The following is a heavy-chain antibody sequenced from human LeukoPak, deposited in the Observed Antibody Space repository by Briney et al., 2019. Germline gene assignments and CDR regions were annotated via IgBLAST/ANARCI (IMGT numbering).Heavy chain of an antibody. CDR2: IYHSGTT. CDR3: ARLGSGSDTFDI. V-gene: IGHV4-38-2*01. J-gene: IGHJ3*02. Sequence: KPSETLSLTCVVSGYSISSGYYWAWIRQPPGKGLEWIGSIYHSGTTYYKSSLKSRVTISVDTSRNQFSLKLTSVTAADTAVNYCARLGSGSDTFDIWGQGTMVTVSS. CDR1: GYSISSGYY. D-gene: IGHD3-10*01.